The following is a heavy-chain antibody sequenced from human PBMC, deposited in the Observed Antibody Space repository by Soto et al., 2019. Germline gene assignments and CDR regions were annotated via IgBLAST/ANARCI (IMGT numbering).Heavy chain of an antibody. J-gene: IGHJ2*01. D-gene: IGHD6-13*01. Sequence: EVPLVESGGGLVQPGGSLRLSCAASGFSFSSYWMHWVRQAPGKGLVWVSRINSDGSSTSYAGSVKGRFTISRDNAKNTLYLQMNSLIAEHTAVCYYSLVHTSIWYSYWHFNLWGRGTLVTVSS. CDR3: SLVHTSIWYSYWHFNL. CDR1: GFSFSSYW. CDR2: INSDGSST. V-gene: IGHV3-74*01.